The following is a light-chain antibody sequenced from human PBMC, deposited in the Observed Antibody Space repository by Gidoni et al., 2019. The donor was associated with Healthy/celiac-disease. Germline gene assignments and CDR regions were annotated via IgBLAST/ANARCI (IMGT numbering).Light chain of an antibody. Sequence: DIVMTQSPLSLPVTPGEPASISCRSSQSLLHSNGYNYLDWYLQKPGQSPPLLIYLGSNRASGVPDRISGSGSGTDFTLKISRVEAEDVGVYYCMQALQTPYTFGQGTKLEIK. V-gene: IGKV2-28*01. CDR3: MQALQTPYT. CDR2: LGS. J-gene: IGKJ2*01. CDR1: QSLLHSNGYNY.